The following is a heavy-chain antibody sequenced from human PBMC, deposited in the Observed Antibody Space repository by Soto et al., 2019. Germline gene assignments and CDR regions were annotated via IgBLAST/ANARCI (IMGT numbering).Heavy chain of an antibody. Sequence: SETLSLTCAVSGFFISSGNYWGCIREPPGKGLEWIGSIFHGGNTYYNPPLKSRVTISVDMSKNQFSLKLNSVTAADTAVYYCARARWYDAFDVWGQGTVVTVSS. CDR3: ARARWYDAFDV. CDR1: GFFISSGNY. J-gene: IGHJ3*01. D-gene: IGHD2-15*01. CDR2: IFHGGNT. V-gene: IGHV4-38-2*01.